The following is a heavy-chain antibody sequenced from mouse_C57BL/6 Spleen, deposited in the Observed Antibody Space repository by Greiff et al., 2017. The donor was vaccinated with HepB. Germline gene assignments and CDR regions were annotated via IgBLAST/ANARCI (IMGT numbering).Heavy chain of an antibody. CDR3: ARAPPLYYDYEGFAY. V-gene: IGHV1-59*01. CDR1: GYTFTSYW. Sequence: QVQLQQPGAELVRPGTSVKLSCKASGYTFTSYWMHWVKQRPGQGLEWIGVIDPSDSYTHYNQKFKGKATLTVDTSSSTAYMQLSSLTSEDSAVYYCARAPPLYYDYEGFAYWGQGTLVTVSA. D-gene: IGHD2-4*01. CDR2: IDPSDSYT. J-gene: IGHJ3*01.